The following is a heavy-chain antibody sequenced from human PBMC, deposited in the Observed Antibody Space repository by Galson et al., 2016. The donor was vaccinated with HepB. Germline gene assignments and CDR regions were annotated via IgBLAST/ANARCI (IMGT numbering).Heavy chain of an antibody. CDR2: IKQDGSED. CDR3: ARGGTLDAYDI. D-gene: IGHD1-1*01. V-gene: IGHV3-7*03. J-gene: IGHJ3*02. CDR1: GLTLSGNW. Sequence: SLRLSCAAPGLTLSGNWMSWVRQLPGKELEWVANIKQDGSEDYYGDSVKGRFTISRDNAKNSVYLQMDSLRVKDTAVYYCARGGTLDAYDIWGQGTVVTVSS.